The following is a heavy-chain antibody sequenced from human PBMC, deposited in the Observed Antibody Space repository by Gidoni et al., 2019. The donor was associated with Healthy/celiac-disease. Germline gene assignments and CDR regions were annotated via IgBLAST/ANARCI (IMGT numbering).Heavy chain of an antibody. CDR1: GRSFSGYY. V-gene: IGHV4-34*01. J-gene: IGHJ4*02. CDR3: ARGWGRYYGSGSYYNDY. Sequence: QVQLQQWGAGLSKPSETLSLTCAVYGRSFSGYYWSWIRQPPGKGLEWIGEINHSGSTNYNPSLKSRVTISVDTSKNQFSLKLSSVTAADTAVYYCARGWGRYYGSGSYYNDYWGQGTLVTVSS. D-gene: IGHD3-10*01. CDR2: INHSGST.